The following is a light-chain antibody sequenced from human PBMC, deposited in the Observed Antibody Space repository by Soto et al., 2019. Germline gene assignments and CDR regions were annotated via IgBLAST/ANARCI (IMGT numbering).Light chain of an antibody. J-gene: IGLJ3*02. Sequence: QSVLTQPPSASGTPGQRVTISCSGSSSNIGSSTVNWYQQLPGTAPTLLIYSNNQRPSRVPDRFSGSKSGTSASLAISGLQSEDEVDYYCAAWDDSLNGRVFGGGTKLTVL. CDR2: SNN. V-gene: IGLV1-44*01. CDR1: SSNIGSST. CDR3: AAWDDSLNGRV.